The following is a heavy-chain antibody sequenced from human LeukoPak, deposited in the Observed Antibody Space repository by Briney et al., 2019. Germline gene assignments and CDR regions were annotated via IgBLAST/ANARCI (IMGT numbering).Heavy chain of an antibody. Sequence: SETLSLTCTVSGDSISSGGYYWSWIRQHPGKGLEWIGYIYYSGSTYYNPSLKSRVTISVDTSKSQFSLKLSSVTAADTAVYYCARGMAYYYGSGSHPYYYGMDVWGQGTTVTVSS. CDR1: GDSISSGGYY. CDR3: ARGMAYYYGSGSHPYYYGMDV. CDR2: IYYSGST. J-gene: IGHJ6*02. V-gene: IGHV4-31*03. D-gene: IGHD3-10*01.